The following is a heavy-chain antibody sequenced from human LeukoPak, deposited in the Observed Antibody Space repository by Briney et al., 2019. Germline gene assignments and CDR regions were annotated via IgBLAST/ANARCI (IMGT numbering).Heavy chain of an antibody. CDR1: GVTFSSYW. CDR2: LSSDGSST. CDR3: GRSRGSYFYFDY. Sequence: GGSLRLLCAASGVTFSSYWRHWVRQAPGKGLVWVSRLSSDGSSTIYADSVKGRFTDSRDNAKHTLYLQMNSLRADDTAVYYCGRSRGSYFYFDYWGQGTLVTVSS. J-gene: IGHJ4*02. V-gene: IGHV3-74*01. D-gene: IGHD1-26*01.